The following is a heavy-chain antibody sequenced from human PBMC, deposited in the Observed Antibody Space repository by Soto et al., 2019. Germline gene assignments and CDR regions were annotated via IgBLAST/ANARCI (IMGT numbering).Heavy chain of an antibody. Sequence: QVQLQESGPGLVKPSQTLSLTCTVSGGSISSGDYYWSWIRQPPGKGLEWIGYIYYNGSTTYNPSLKSRVTISVDTSKSQFPLKLSSVTAADTTVYYCAIYSGNSVYFDYWGQGTLVSISS. CDR2: IYYNGST. CDR3: AIYSGNSVYFDY. J-gene: IGHJ4*02. V-gene: IGHV4-30-4*01. D-gene: IGHD4-4*01. CDR1: GGSISSGDYY.